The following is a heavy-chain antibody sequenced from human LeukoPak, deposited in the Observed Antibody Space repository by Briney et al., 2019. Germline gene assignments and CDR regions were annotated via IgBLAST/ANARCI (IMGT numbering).Heavy chain of an antibody. CDR3: AKPRTTGLGWAQFDY. J-gene: IGHJ4*02. CDR1: GFTFNTYT. V-gene: IGHV3-23*01. Sequence: GGSLRLSCAASGFTFNTYTMNWVRQAPGKGLEWVSGFDGNGPNTYYADSVKGRWTISRDNSRNTLYLEMNSLRPEDTAIYCCAKPRTTGLGWAQFDYWGQGSLVTVSS. CDR2: FDGNGPNT. D-gene: IGHD2-8*02.